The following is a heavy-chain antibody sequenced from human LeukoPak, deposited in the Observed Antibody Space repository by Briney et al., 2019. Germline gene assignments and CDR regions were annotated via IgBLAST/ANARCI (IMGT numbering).Heavy chain of an antibody. CDR1: GGSISGSSYY. J-gene: IGHJ4*02. D-gene: IGHD3-10*01. Sequence: SETLSLTYTVSGGSISGSSYYWGWIRQPPGKGLEWIGSIYYSGSTYYNPSLKSRVTISVDTSKNQFSLKLNSVTATDTAAYYCARHYGPWGQGTLVTVSS. CDR3: ARHYGP. CDR2: IYYSGST. V-gene: IGHV4-39*01.